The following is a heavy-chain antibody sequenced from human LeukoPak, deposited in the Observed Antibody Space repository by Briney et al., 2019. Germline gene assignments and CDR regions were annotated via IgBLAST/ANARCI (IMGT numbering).Heavy chain of an antibody. J-gene: IGHJ6*03. CDR1: GFTVSSNS. Sequence: GGSLRLSCTVSGFTVSSNSMSWVRQAPGKGLEWVSCIGESGETTYYADSVKGRFTISRDNSKNTLHLQLNSLRAEDAAVYYCARGAVSGYCNYMDVWGKGTTVTVSS. V-gene: IGHV3-23*01. CDR2: IGESGETT. D-gene: IGHD2-15*01. CDR3: ARGAVSGYCNYMDV.